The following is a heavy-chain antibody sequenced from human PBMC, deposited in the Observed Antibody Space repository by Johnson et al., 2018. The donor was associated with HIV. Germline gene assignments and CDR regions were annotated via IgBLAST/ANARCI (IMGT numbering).Heavy chain of an antibody. J-gene: IGHJ3*02. CDR3: ARVHYYYDSIGYDALDI. V-gene: IGHV3-53*01. CDR2: IYSGGST. Sequence: EGKRGEEGGGGRERGGKGRGEGGGGGGKGRSNYMSWVRQAPGKGLEWVSVIYSGGSTYYADSVKGRFTISRDNSKNTLYLQMNSLRAEDTAVYYCARVHYYYDSIGYDALDIWGQGTMVTVSS. D-gene: IGHD3-22*01. CDR1: GGKGRSNY.